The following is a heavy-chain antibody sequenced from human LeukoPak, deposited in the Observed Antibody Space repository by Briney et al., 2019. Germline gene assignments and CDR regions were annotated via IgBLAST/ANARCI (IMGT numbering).Heavy chain of an antibody. V-gene: IGHV3-23*01. Sequence: PGGSLRLSCAASGFTFSSYAMSWVRQAPGKGLEWVSAISGSGGSTYYADSVKGRFTISRDNSKNTLYLQMNGLRAEDTAVYYCAKDPSYYDSSGYYHYFDYWGQGTLVTVSS. CDR3: AKDPSYYDSSGYYHYFDY. D-gene: IGHD3-22*01. CDR1: GFTFSSYA. J-gene: IGHJ4*02. CDR2: ISGSGGST.